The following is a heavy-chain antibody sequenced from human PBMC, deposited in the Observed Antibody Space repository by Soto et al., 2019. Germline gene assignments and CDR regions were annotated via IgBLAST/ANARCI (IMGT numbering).Heavy chain of an antibody. J-gene: IGHJ5*02. Sequence: QVQLQQWGAGLLKPSETLSLTCAVYGGSFSGYYWSWIRQPPGKGLEWIGEINHSGSTNYNPSLKGRVTLSVDTSKNQCSLKLSSVTAADTAVYYCARCRMVRGVIIWFDPWGQGTLVTVSS. CDR2: INHSGST. V-gene: IGHV4-34*01. CDR1: GGSFSGYY. D-gene: IGHD3-10*01. CDR3: ARCRMVRGVIIWFDP.